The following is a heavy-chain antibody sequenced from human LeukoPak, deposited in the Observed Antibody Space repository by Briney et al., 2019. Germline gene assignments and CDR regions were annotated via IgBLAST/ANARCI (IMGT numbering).Heavy chain of an antibody. J-gene: IGHJ4*02. Sequence: GGSLRLSCAASGFTFSSYGMSWVRQPPGKGLEWVSGISGSGGTTYYADSVKGRFTISRDNSKITLYLQMNSLRAEDTAVYYCAKVRANRFASFDYWGQGTLVTVSS. CDR1: GFTFSSYG. V-gene: IGHV3-23*01. CDR3: AKVRANRFASFDY. CDR2: ISGSGGTT. D-gene: IGHD1/OR15-1a*01.